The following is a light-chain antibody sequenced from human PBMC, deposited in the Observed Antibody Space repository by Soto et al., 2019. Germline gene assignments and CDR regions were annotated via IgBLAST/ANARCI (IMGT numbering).Light chain of an antibody. J-gene: IGLJ2*01. CDR1: SSNIGSNG. Sequence: QLVLTQPPSVSEAPRQRVTISCSGSSSNIGSNGVNWYQQLPGKAPKLLIYYDDLVPSGVSDRFSGSKSGTSASLAIRGLQSEDEADYYCAAWDDSLNGPVFGGGTKLTVL. CDR2: YDD. V-gene: IGLV1-36*01. CDR3: AAWDDSLNGPV.